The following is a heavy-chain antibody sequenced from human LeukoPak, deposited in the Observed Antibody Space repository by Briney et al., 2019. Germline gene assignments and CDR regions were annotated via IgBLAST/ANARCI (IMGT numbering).Heavy chain of an antibody. CDR1: GFTFSSHW. J-gene: IGHJ4*02. CDR3: ARERNLEIAVAGTIFNY. CDR2: VKQDVGEK. D-gene: IGHD6-19*01. V-gene: IGHV3-7*01. Sequence: PGGSLRLSCAASGFTFSSHWMSWVRQAPGKGLEWVASVKQDVGEKYYVDSVKGRFTISRDNAKNSLSLHMNSLRVEDTAVYYCARERNLEIAVAGTIFNYWGQGTLVTVSS.